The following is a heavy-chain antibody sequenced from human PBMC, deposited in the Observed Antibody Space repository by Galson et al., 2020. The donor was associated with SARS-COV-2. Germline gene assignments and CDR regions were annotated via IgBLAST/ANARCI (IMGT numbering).Heavy chain of an antibody. CDR1: GFTFSDYY. CDR2: ISSSSSYT. Sequence: GGSLRLSCAASGFTFSDYYMSWIRQAPGKGLEWVSYISSSSSYTNYADSVKGRFTISRDNAKNSLYLQMNSLRAEDTAVYYCARAALHGGYYYDSSGYFYWGQGTLVTVSS. D-gene: IGHD3-22*01. J-gene: IGHJ4*02. CDR3: ARAALHGGYYYDSSGYFY. V-gene: IGHV3-11*06.